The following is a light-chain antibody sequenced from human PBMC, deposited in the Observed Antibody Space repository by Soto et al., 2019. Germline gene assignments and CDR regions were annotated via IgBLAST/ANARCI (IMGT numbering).Light chain of an antibody. J-gene: IGKJ1*01. CDR1: QSSSSY. CDR3: QQSYSTPPK. CDR2: AAS. V-gene: IGKV1-39*01. Sequence: DIQMTQSPSSLSASVGDRVTITCRASQSSSSYLNWYQQKPGKAPKLLIYAASSLQSGVPSRFSGSGSGTDFTLTISSLQPADFATYYCQQSYSTPPKFGQGTKVEIK.